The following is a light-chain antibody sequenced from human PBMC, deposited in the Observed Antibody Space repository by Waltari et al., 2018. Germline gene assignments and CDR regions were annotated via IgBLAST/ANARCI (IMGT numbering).Light chain of an antibody. CDR3: QQGSILPLT. J-gene: IGKJ4*01. CDR1: QSVFNY. CDR2: DTS. Sequence: VLTQSPATLSLSAGERATLSCRASQSVFNYLAWYEQKRGQAPSLLIYDTSKRATGIPARCSGRGSGTDFTLTISNLEADDFALYYCQQGSILPLTFGGGTKVEIK. V-gene: IGKV3-11*01.